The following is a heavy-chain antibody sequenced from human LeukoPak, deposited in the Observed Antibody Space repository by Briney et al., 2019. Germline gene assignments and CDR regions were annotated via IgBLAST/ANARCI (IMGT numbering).Heavy chain of an antibody. J-gene: IGHJ3*02. D-gene: IGHD3-16*01. Sequence: GGSLRLSCAASGFTFSSYWMQWVRQAPGKGLEWVSAISGSGGSTYYADSVKGRFTISRDNSKNTLYLQMNSLRAEDTAVYYCAKEGGGGHDSSPAFDIWGQGTMVTVSS. CDR3: AKEGGGGHDSSPAFDI. CDR1: GFTFSSYW. CDR2: ISGSGGST. V-gene: IGHV3-23*01.